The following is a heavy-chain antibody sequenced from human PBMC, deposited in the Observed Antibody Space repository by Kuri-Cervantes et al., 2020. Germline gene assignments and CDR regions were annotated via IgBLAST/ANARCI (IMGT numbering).Heavy chain of an antibody. D-gene: IGHD2-15*01. CDR3: ARGGWSLDY. Sequence: SETLSLTCTVSGGSITSYYWSWIRQPPGKGLEWIGSIYYSGSTYYNPSLKSRVTISVDTSKNQFSLKLNSVTAADTAVYYCARGGWSLDYWGQGTLVTVSS. CDR2: IYYSGST. J-gene: IGHJ4*02. CDR1: GGSITSYY. V-gene: IGHV4-59*01.